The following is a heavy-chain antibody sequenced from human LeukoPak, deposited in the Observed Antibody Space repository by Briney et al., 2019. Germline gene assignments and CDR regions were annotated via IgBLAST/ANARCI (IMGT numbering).Heavy chain of an antibody. J-gene: IGHJ4*02. Sequence: SQTLSLTCTVSGGSISSGGYYWSWIRQHPGKGLEWIGYIYYSGSTYYNPSLKSRVTISVDTFKNQFSLKLSSVTAADTAVYYCASWDYYDSSGWRAHYWGQGTLVTVSS. CDR2: IYYSGST. V-gene: IGHV4-31*03. D-gene: IGHD3-22*01. CDR3: ASWDYYDSSGWRAHY. CDR1: GGSISSGGYY.